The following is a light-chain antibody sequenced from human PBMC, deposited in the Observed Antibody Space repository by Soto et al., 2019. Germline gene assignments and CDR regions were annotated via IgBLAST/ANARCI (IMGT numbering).Light chain of an antibody. V-gene: IGKV1-5*03. J-gene: IGKJ1*01. Sequence: DIQMTQSPSTLSASVGDRVTITCRASQSISSWLAWYQQKPGKAPKLLIYKASTLETGVPSRFSGSGSGTEFTLAISSLQPDDVATYYCQQYKDYPRTFGQGTKVDIK. CDR1: QSISSW. CDR3: QQYKDYPRT. CDR2: KAS.